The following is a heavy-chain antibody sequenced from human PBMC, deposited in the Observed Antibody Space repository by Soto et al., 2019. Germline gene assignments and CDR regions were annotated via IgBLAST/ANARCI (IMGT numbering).Heavy chain of an antibody. CDR1: GYTFTSYG. J-gene: IGHJ4*02. D-gene: IGHD2-15*01. CDR2: ISAYNGNT. CDR3: AKRGYCSGGSCYYDY. Sequence: QVQLVQSGAEVKKPGASVKVSCKASGYTFTSYGISWVRQAPGQGLGWMGWISAYNGNTNYAQRLQGRVTMTTDTSTSTGYMELSSLRSDDTAVYYCAKRGYCSGGSCYYDYWGQGTLVTVSS. V-gene: IGHV1-18*01.